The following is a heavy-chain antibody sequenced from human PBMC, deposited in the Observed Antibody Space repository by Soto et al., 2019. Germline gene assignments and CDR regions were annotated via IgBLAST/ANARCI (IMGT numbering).Heavy chain of an antibody. CDR3: ARPRGIAPAVWDFDL. CDR2: IYYSGIT. D-gene: IGHD6-13*01. CDR1: GVSISSHY. J-gene: IGHJ2*01. V-gene: IGHV4-59*08. Sequence: QVQLQESGPGLVKPSETLSLTCTVSGVSISSHYWSWIRQPPGRGLSWMGSIYYSGITDSTPSLKSRVTISLDTSKGQLSLRLCSVTAAETAVYYCARPRGIAPAVWDFDLWGRGTLVTVSS.